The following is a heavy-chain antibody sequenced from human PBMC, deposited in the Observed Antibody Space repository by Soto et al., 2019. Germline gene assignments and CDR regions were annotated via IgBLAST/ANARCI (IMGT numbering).Heavy chain of an antibody. CDR3: AISNTAMVPRFDY. CDR1: GGSMSSYY. V-gene: IGHV4-59*08. Sequence: QVQLQESGPGLVKPSETLSLTCTVSGGSMSSYYWSWIRQPPGKGLEWIGYIYYSGSTNYNPSLTSRVTISGDTSRNQFSLKLSSVTAADTALYYCAISNTAMVPRFDYWGQGTLVIVSS. J-gene: IGHJ4*02. D-gene: IGHD5-18*01. CDR2: IYYSGST.